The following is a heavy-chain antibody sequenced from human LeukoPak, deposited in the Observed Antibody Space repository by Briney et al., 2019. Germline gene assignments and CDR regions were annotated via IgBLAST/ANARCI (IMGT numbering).Heavy chain of an antibody. CDR1: GYTFTSYD. V-gene: IGHV1-8*01. D-gene: IGHD3-10*01. CDR3: ARGPYYYGSGSYPSDY. J-gene: IGHJ4*02. CDR2: MNPNSGNT. Sequence: ASVKVPCKASGYTFTSYDINWVRQATGQGLEWMGWMNPNSGNTGYAQKFQGRVTMTRNTSISTAYMELSSLRSEDTAVYYCARGPYYYGSGSYPSDYWGQGTLVTVSS.